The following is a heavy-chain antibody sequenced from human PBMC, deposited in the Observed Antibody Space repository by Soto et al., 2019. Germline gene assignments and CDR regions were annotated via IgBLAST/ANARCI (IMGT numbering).Heavy chain of an antibody. Sequence: SETLSLTCTVSGGSISNFFWGWIRQPPGKGLEWIASIYYDGSTYYNSSLKSRVTISVDTSKKQFSLNLSSGTAADTAVYYCARLPRITGTTGYFDYWGQGTLVTVSS. CDR3: ARLPRITGTTGYFDY. CDR1: GGSISNFF. CDR2: IYYDGST. D-gene: IGHD1-7*01. V-gene: IGHV4-39*07. J-gene: IGHJ4*02.